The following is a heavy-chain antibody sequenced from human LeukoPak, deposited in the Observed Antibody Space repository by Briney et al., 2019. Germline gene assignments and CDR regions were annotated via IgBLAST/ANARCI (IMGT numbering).Heavy chain of an antibody. J-gene: IGHJ4*02. CDR1: GYTFTSYG. V-gene: IGHV1-18*04. Sequence: ASVKVSCKASGYTFTSYGISWVRQAPGQGLEWMGWISAYNGNTNYAQKLQGRVTMTTDTSTSTAYMELRSLRSDDTAVYYCARVVLLWFGEQKGIDYWGQGTLVTVPS. D-gene: IGHD3-10*01. CDR2: ISAYNGNT. CDR3: ARVVLLWFGEQKGIDY.